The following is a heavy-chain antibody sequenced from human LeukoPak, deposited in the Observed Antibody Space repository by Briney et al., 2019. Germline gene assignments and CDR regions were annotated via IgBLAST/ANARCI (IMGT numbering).Heavy chain of an antibody. CDR1: GYTFTGYY. CDR3: ASAPYYYDSSAQFDI. J-gene: IGHJ3*02. V-gene: IGHV1-2*02. D-gene: IGHD3-22*01. Sequence: ASVKVSCKASGYTFTGYYMHWVRQAPGQGLEWMGWINPNSGGTNYAQKFQGRVTMTRDTSISTAYMELSRLRSDDTAVYYCASAPYYYDSSAQFDIWGQGTMVTVSS. CDR2: INPNSGGT.